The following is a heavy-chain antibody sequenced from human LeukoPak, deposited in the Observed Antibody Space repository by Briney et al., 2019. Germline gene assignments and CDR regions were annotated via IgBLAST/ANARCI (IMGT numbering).Heavy chain of an antibody. J-gene: IGHJ4*02. CDR3: ARAGYDILTLAPDPANDY. V-gene: IGHV1-46*01. Sequence: ASVKVSSKASGYTFTSYYMHWVRQAPGQGLEWMGIINPSGGSTSYAQKFQGRGTMTTDTSTSTASMELRSLRSDDTAVYYCARAGYDILTLAPDPANDYWGQGILVTVSS. CDR1: GYTFTSYY. D-gene: IGHD3-9*01. CDR2: INPSGGST.